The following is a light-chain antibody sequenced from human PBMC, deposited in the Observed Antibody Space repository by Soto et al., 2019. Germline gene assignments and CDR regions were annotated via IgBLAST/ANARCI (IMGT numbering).Light chain of an antibody. CDR1: SSDVGSYNL. J-gene: IGLJ2*01. V-gene: IGLV2-23*01. Sequence: QSVLTQPASVSGSPGQSITISCTGTSSDVGSYNLVSWYQQHPGKAPKLMIYEGTKRPSGVSNRFSGSKSGNTASLTISGLQAEDEAHYYCCSYAGSSTVVFGGGTKVTVL. CDR3: CSYAGSSTVV. CDR2: EGT.